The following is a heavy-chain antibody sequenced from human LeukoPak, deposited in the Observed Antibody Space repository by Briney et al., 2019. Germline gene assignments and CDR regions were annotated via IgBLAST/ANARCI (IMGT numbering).Heavy chain of an antibody. V-gene: IGHV5-51*01. CDR1: GYSFATYW. J-gene: IGHJ4*02. Sequence: GESLKISFWGSGYSFATYWIAWVRQMPGKGLECMGIIYPGDSDTRYSPSFQGQVTISADKSSSTAYLQWSSLKASDSAMYYCARHAVMGATTSHYDYWGQGTLVTVSS. CDR3: ARHAVMGATTSHYDY. D-gene: IGHD1-26*01. CDR2: IYPGDSDT.